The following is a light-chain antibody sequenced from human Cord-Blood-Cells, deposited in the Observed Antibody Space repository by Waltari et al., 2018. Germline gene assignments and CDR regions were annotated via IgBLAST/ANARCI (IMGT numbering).Light chain of an antibody. J-gene: IGLJ3*02. CDR3: CSYAGSSTV. CDR1: SSDVGSYNL. CDR2: EGS. Sequence: QPALTQPASVSGSPGQSLTISCTGTSSDVGSYNLVSWYQQHPGKAPKLMIYEGSKRPSGVSNRFSGSKSGNTASLTISGLQAEDEADYYCCSYAGSSTVFGGGTKLTVL. V-gene: IGLV2-23*01.